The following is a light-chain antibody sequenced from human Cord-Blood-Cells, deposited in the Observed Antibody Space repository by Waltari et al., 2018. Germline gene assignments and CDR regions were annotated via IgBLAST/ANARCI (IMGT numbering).Light chain of an antibody. CDR2: GAS. V-gene: IGKV3-15*01. J-gene: IGKJ5*01. CDR1: QIVSSN. Sequence: VLTQFPATLSVSPGERATLSRRAIQIVSSNLAWYQQKPGQAPRLLIYGASTRATGIPARFSGSGSGTEFTLTISSLQSEDFAVYYCQQYNNWPPITFGQGTRLEI. CDR3: QQYNNWPPIT.